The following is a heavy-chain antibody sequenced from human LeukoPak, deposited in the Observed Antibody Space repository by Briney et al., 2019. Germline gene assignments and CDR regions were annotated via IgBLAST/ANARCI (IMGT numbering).Heavy chain of an antibody. D-gene: IGHD3-9*01. CDR2: INPNSGGT. CDR3: ARRPYDILTGYWFDP. V-gene: IGHV1-2*02. J-gene: IGHJ5*02. CDR1: GYTFTGYY. Sequence: GASVKVSCKASGYTFTGYYMHWVRQAPGQGLEWMGWINPNSGGTNYAQKFQGRVTMTRDTSISTAYMELSRLRSDDTAVYYCARRPYDILTGYWFDPWGQGTLVTVSS.